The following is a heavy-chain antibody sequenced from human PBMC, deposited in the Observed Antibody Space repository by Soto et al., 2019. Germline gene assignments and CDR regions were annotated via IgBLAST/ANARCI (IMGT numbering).Heavy chain of an antibody. J-gene: IGHJ3*01. D-gene: IGHD2-21*01. Sequence: GESLKISCKGSGYTFNTYWIGWVRQMPGKGLEWMGFIYPGDSDTTYSPSFQGQVTISVDKSISTAYLQWSSLKVTDTAIYYCARQKLWMATINNDAFDVWGQGTKVTVSS. V-gene: IGHV5-51*01. CDR1: GYTFNTYW. CDR2: IYPGDSDT. CDR3: ARQKLWMATINNDAFDV.